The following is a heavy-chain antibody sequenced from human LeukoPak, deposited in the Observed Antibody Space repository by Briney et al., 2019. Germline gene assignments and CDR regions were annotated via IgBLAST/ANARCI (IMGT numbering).Heavy chain of an antibody. J-gene: IGHJ4*02. CDR1: RFSISSYW. V-gene: IGHV3-7*01. CDR2: INQDGSEI. CDR3: AGESVAVPAYY. D-gene: IGHD3-22*01. Sequence: GGSPRLSCVGSRFSISSYWMSWVRQAPGKGLERVANINQDGSEIYYLDSVKGRFTISRDNAKNSLYLQMNGLRVEDTAVYYCAGESVAVPAYYWGQGTLVTVSS.